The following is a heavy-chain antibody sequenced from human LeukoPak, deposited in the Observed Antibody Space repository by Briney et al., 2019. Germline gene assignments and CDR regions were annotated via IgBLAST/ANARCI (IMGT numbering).Heavy chain of an antibody. CDR1: GGSFSGYY. V-gene: IGHV4-34*01. D-gene: IGHD3-10*01. CDR2: INHSGST. Sequence: SETLSLTCADYGGSFSGYYWSWIRQPPGKGLEWIGEINHSGSTNYNPSLKSRVTISVDTSKNQFSLKLSSVTAADTAVCYCARGEWYYGSGKDWFDPWGQGTLVTVSS. J-gene: IGHJ5*02. CDR3: ARGEWYYGSGKDWFDP.